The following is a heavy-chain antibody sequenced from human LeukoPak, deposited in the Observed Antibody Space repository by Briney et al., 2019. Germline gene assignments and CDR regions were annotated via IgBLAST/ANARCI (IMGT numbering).Heavy chain of an antibody. J-gene: IGHJ5*02. V-gene: IGHV1-69*01. D-gene: IGHD1-7*01. CDR3: ARDLPYNWNSRRFDP. CDR2: IIPIFGTA. Sequence: SVKVSCKASGGTFSSYAISWVRQAPGQGLEWMGGIIPIFGTANYAQKFQGRVTITADESTSTAYMELSSLRSEDTAVYYCARDLPYNWNSRRFDPWGQGTLVIVSS. CDR1: GGTFSSYA.